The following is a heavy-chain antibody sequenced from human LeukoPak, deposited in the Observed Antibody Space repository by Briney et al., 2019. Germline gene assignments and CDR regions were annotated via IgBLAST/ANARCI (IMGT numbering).Heavy chain of an antibody. CDR2: INPNSGGT. CDR1: GYTFTGYY. D-gene: IGHD5/OR15-5a*01. V-gene: IGHV1-2*02. Sequence: ASVKVSCKASGYTFTGYYMHWVRQAPGQGLERMGWINPNSGGTNYAQKFQSRVTMTRDTSISTAYMELSRLRSDDTAVYYCASPTSSVYDAFDIWGQGTMVTVSS. J-gene: IGHJ3*02. CDR3: ASPTSSVYDAFDI.